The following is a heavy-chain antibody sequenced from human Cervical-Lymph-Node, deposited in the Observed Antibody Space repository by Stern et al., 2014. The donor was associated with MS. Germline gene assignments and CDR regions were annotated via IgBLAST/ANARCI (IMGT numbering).Heavy chain of an antibody. Sequence: VQLVESGGGLVQPGGSLRLSCAASGFTFSTYDMHWVRQATGKGLEWVSATGTAGDTYYPASVKGRFTISRENAKNSLYLQMNSLRDGDTAVYYCTRDRSPYGSGSQGMDVWGQGTTVTVSS. V-gene: IGHV3-13*01. J-gene: IGHJ6*02. CDR3: TRDRSPYGSGSQGMDV. CDR1: GFTFSTYD. D-gene: IGHD3-10*01. CDR2: TGTAGDT.